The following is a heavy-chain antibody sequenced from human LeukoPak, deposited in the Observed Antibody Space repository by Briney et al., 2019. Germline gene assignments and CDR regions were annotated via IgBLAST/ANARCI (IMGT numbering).Heavy chain of an antibody. CDR2: IYYSGTT. Sequence: SETLSLTCTVSGGSISSSSYYWGWIRQPPGKGLEWIGSIYYSGTTYYNPSLKSRVTISVDTSKNQFSLKLSSVAAADTAVHYCARRTYGSGKNWFDPWGQGTLVTVSS. V-gene: IGHV4-39*01. D-gene: IGHD3-10*01. CDR3: ARRTYGSGKNWFDP. CDR1: GGSISSSSYY. J-gene: IGHJ5*02.